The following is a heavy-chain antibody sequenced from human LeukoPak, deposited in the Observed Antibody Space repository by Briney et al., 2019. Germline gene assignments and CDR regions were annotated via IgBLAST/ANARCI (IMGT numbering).Heavy chain of an antibody. D-gene: IGHD3-22*01. CDR1: GFTFSSYW. V-gene: IGHV3-74*01. CDR2: IKTDGSNT. CDR3: ATKLHYYYDSSGYYYRY. J-gene: IGHJ4*02. Sequence: GGSLRLSCAASGFTFSSYWMHWVRQAPGKGLVWVSRIKTDGSNTDYADSVKGRFTISRDNSKNTLYLQMNSLRAEDTAVYYCATKLHYYYDSSGYYYRYWGQGTLVTVSS.